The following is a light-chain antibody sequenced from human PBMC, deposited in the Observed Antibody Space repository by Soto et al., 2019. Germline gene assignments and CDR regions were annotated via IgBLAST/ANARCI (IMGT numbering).Light chain of an antibody. CDR1: SSNIGSNT. V-gene: IGLV1-44*01. J-gene: IGLJ2*01. Sequence: QSVLTQPPSASGTPGQRVTISCSGRSSNIGSNTVNWYQQLPGTAPKLLIYSNNQRPSGVPDRFSGSKSGTSASLAISGLQSEAEADYYCAAWDDSLNGVVFGGGTKVTVL. CDR3: AAWDDSLNGVV. CDR2: SNN.